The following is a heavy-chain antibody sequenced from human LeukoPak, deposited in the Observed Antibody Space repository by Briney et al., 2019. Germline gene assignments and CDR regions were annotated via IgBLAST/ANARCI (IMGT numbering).Heavy chain of an antibody. Sequence: ASVTVSCKASGGTFSSYAISWVRQAPGQGLEWMGGIIPIFGTAYYAQKFQGRVTITADESTSTVYMELSSLRTGDTAVYYCARDQSVVVPAAIDYWGQGTLVTVSS. D-gene: IGHD2-2*01. V-gene: IGHV1-69*13. CDR3: ARDQSVVVPAAIDY. CDR1: GGTFSSYA. J-gene: IGHJ4*02. CDR2: IIPIFGTA.